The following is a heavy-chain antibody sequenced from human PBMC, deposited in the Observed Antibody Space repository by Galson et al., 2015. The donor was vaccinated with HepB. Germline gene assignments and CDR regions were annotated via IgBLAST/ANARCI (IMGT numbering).Heavy chain of an antibody. D-gene: IGHD2-2*01. CDR3: ARVPLPYCSSTSCYLDQDYYYYYGMDV. V-gene: IGHV6-1*01. J-gene: IGHJ6*02. CDR2: TYYRSKWYN. CDR1: GDSVSSNSAA. Sequence: CAISGDSVSSNSAAWNWIRQSPSRGLEWLGRTYYRSKWYNDYAVSVKSRITINPDTSKNQFSLQLNSVTPEDTAVYYCARVPLPYCSSTSCYLDQDYYYYYGMDVWGQGTTVTVSS.